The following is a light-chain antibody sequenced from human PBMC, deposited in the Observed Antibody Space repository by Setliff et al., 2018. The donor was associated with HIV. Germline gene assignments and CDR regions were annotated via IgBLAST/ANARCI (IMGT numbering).Light chain of an antibody. Sequence: SYELTQPPSVSVVPGKTARITCEGDNIGGRRVHWHQQKPGQAPVLVVHDDKNRPSGIPDRFFGFNSGGTATLTISRVEAGDEADYYCQVLGSSTDRRWVFGGGTKVTVL. J-gene: IGLJ3*02. CDR3: QVLGSSTDRRWV. V-gene: IGLV3-21*03. CDR1: NIGGRR. CDR2: DDK.